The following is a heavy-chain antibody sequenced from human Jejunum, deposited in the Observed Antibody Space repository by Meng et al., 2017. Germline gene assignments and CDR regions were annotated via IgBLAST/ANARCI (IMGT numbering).Heavy chain of an antibody. CDR1: GGSFSGHY. CDR2: INHRGST. V-gene: IGHV4-34*01. Sequence: QVQLQQWGAGLLKPSETLSLTCAVYGGSFSGHYRGWLRSAPGKGLECIGDINHRGSTNYNPSLKNRVTISVDTSRNQISLKLNSVTAADTAVYYCARRGDPSHYYFDYWGQGTLVTVSS. J-gene: IGHJ4*02. D-gene: IGHD2-2*01. CDR3: ARRGDPSHYYFDY.